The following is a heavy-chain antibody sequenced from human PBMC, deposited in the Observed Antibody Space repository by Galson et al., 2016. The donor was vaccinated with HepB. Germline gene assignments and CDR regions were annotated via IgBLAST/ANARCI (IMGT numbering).Heavy chain of an antibody. CDR1: GFTFSSQS. J-gene: IGHJ4*02. CDR2: ISGSVGII. V-gene: IGHV3-48*04. CDR3: ARLHFDTFPSPGY. D-gene: IGHD3-9*01. Sequence: SLRLSCAVSGFTFSSQSMNWVRQAPGKGLEWVSYISGSVGIIFYADSVKGRFTISRDNAKNSVHLEMNSLRAEDTAVYYCARLHFDTFPSPGYWGQGTLVTVSS.